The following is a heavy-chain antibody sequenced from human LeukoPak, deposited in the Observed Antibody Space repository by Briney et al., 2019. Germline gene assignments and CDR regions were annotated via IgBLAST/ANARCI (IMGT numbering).Heavy chain of an antibody. D-gene: IGHD1-14*01. V-gene: IGHV1-69*04. Sequence: ASVKVSCKTFGGAFNNYIISWVRQAPGQGLEWVGTIILILDIANYAQKFQGRVAITADTSTSTAYMELSDLGSEDTAVYFCAREPEGLTTESHWGQGTLVTVSS. CDR2: IILILDIA. J-gene: IGHJ4*02. CDR3: AREPEGLTTESH. CDR1: GGAFNNYI.